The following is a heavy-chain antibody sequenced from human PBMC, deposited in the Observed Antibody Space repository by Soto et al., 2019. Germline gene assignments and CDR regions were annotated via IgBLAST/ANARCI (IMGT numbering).Heavy chain of an antibody. Sequence: QVQLQQWGAGLLKPSETLSLTCAVYGGSFSGYYWSWIRQPPGKGLEWIGEINHSGSTNYNPSLNSRVPIGVDTSGNHVSLKLISVTAADPAVYYRARVDHGPTTVVAPWGQGTRVPV. V-gene: IGHV4-34*01. CDR3: ARVDHGPTTVVAP. J-gene: IGHJ5*02. CDR2: INHSGST. CDR1: GGSFSGYY. D-gene: IGHD4-17*01.